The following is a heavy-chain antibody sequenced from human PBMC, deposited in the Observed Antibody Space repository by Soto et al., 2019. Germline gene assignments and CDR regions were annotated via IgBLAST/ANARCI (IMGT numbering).Heavy chain of an antibody. V-gene: IGHV1-2*02. CDR2: IDPNSGGT. Sequence: ASVKVSCKASRYTFTGYYMHWVRQAPGQGLEWMGWIDPNSGGTDYAQKFQGRVTMTRDTSISTAYMELSRLRVDDTAVYYCARVMSGSYLGHGYYFDYWGQGTLVTISS. CDR3: ARVMSGSYLGHGYYFDY. J-gene: IGHJ4*02. CDR1: RYTFTGYY. D-gene: IGHD1-26*01.